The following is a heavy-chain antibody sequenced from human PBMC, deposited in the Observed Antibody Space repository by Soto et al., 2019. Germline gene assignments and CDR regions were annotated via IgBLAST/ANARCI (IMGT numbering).Heavy chain of an antibody. J-gene: IGHJ4*02. CDR3: ARGGIAVAAVKYYFDY. CDR1: GGTFSSYA. CDR2: IIPIFGTA. Sequence: ASVKVSCKASGGTFSSYAISWVRQAPGQGLEWMGGIIPIFGTANYAQKFQGRVTITADESTSTAYMELSSLGSEDTAVYYCARGGIAVAAVKYYFDYWGQGTLVTVSS. D-gene: IGHD6-19*01. V-gene: IGHV1-69*13.